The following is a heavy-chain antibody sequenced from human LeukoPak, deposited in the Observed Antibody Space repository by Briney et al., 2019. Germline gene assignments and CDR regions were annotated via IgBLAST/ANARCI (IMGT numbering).Heavy chain of an antibody. J-gene: IGHJ6*02. CDR1: GYTFTSYD. CDR3: ARGRSDYYDSSGYYRGGISYYYYGMDV. V-gene: IGHV1-8*01. Sequence: ASVKVSCKASGYTFTSYDINWVRQATGQGLEWMGWMNPNSGNTGYAQKFQGRVTVTRNTSISTAYMELSSLRSEDTAVYYCARGRSDYYDSSGYYRGGISYYYYGMDVWGQGTTVTVSS. CDR2: MNPNSGNT. D-gene: IGHD3-22*01.